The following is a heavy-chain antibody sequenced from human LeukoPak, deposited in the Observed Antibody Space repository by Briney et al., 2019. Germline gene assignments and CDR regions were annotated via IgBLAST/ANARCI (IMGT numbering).Heavy chain of an antibody. D-gene: IGHD1-20*01. V-gene: IGHV1-18*04. J-gene: IGHJ4*02. CDR3: ARCVDNWNDVDYFDY. CDR2: ISVYNDNT. Sequence: ASVKVSCKASGDSFTGYYIHWVRQAAGQGLEWMGWISVYNDNTNYAQKFQDRVTMTTEISTSTAYMELRSLRSDDTAVYYCARCVDNWNDVDYFDYWGQGTLVTVSS. CDR1: GDSFTGYY.